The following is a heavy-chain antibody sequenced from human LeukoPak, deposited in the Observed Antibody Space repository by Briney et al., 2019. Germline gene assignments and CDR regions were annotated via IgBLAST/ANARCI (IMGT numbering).Heavy chain of an antibody. Sequence: TGGSLRLPCAASGFTFSSYAMSWVRQAPGKGLEWVSAISGSGGSTYYADSVKGRFTISRDNSKNTLYLQMNSLRAEDTAVYYCAKQQWLVNYYYYMDVWGKGTTVTVSS. CDR1: GFTFSSYA. CDR2: ISGSGGST. V-gene: IGHV3-23*01. CDR3: AKQQWLVNYYYYMDV. D-gene: IGHD6-19*01. J-gene: IGHJ6*03.